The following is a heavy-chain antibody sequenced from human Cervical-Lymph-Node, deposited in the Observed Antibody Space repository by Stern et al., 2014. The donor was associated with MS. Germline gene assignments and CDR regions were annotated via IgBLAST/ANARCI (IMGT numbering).Heavy chain of an antibody. J-gene: IGHJ4*02. CDR1: GYTFTDYF. CDR3: ATRRGCSGGSCSSRSLDY. Sequence: QVQLVQSGAEVKKPGASVTVSCKASGYTFTDYFMHWMRQAPGQGPEWMGRVNPSSGVTLYAQTFEGRVTMSRDKSISTAYLELTNLTSDDAAVYYCATRRGCSGGSCSSRSLDYWGQGTLVSVSS. CDR2: VNPSSGVT. D-gene: IGHD2-15*01. V-gene: IGHV1-2*06.